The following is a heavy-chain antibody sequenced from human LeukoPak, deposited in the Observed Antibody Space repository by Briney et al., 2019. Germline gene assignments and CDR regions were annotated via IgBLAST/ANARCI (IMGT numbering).Heavy chain of an antibody. CDR1: GGSFSGYY. J-gene: IGHJ4*02. V-gene: IGHV4-34*01. CDR3: AGKRGYSYGFPSYYFDY. Sequence: PSETLSLTCAVYGGSFSGYYWSWIRQPPGKGLEWIGEINHSGSTNYNPSLKSRVTISVDTSKNQFSLKLSSVTAADTAVYYCAGKRGYSYGFPSYYFDYWGQGTLVTVSS. D-gene: IGHD5-18*01. CDR2: INHSGST.